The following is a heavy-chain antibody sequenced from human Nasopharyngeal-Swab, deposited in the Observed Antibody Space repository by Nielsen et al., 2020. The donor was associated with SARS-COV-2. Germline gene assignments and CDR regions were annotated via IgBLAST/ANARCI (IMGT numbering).Heavy chain of an antibody. Sequence: GESLKISCAASGFTFSTYNMNWVRQAPGKGLEWVSSISGSGGGTQYADSVKGRFTISRDNSKNTLLLQMNSLRAEDTAVYYCAFVDTTLLGYYYSGMDVWGQGTTVTVSS. CDR1: GFTFSTYN. CDR2: ISGSGGGT. D-gene: IGHD5-18*01. V-gene: IGHV3-23*01. CDR3: AFVDTTLLGYYYSGMDV. J-gene: IGHJ6*02.